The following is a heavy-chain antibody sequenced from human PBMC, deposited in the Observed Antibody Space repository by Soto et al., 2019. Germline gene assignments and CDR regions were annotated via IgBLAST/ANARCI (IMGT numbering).Heavy chain of an antibody. CDR3: ARERISPTLPRYYYYYMDV. J-gene: IGHJ6*03. Sequence: SVKVSCKASGGTFSSYTISWVRQAPGQGLEWMGRIIPILGIANYAQKFQGRVTITADKSTSTAYMELSSLRSEDTAVCYCARERISPTLPRYYYYYMDVWGKGTTVTVSS. CDR2: IIPILGIA. D-gene: IGHD1-26*01. CDR1: GGTFSSYT. V-gene: IGHV1-69*04.